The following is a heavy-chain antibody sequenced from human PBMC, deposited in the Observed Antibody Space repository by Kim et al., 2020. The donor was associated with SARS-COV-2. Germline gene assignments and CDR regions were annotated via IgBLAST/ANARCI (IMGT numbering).Heavy chain of an antibody. Sequence: ASVKVSCRASGYSFSNYAITWVRQAPGQGLEWVGWISGDSGNTGYRESLQGRVTMTTDTSTTTAYFELRDLRFDDTAVYYCARVVVATTLGFDYWGQGTL. CDR2: ISGDSGNT. CDR3: ARVVVATTLGFDY. J-gene: IGHJ4*02. D-gene: IGHD2-15*01. CDR1: GYSFSNYA. V-gene: IGHV1-18*01.